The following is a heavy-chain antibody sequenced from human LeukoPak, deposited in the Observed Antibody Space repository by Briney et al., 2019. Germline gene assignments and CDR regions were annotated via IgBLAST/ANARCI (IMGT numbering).Heavy chain of an antibody. CDR3: ARLFSEADRPRIVGATTFPYYFDY. CDR2: IYYSGST. J-gene: IGHJ4*02. D-gene: IGHD1-26*01. V-gene: IGHV4-39*01. Sequence: KPSETLSLTCTVSGGSISSSSYYWGWIRQPPGKGLEWIGSIYYSGSTYYNPSLKSRVTISVDTSKNQFSLKLSSVTAADTAVYYCARLFSEADRPRIVGATTFPYYFDYWGQGTLVTVSS. CDR1: GGSISSSSYY.